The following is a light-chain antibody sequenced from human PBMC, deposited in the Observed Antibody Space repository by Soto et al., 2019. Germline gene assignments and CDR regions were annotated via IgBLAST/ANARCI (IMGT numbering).Light chain of an antibody. J-gene: IGLJ2*01. CDR1: SSDVGAYNY. CDR3: ASYTSSDTVV. Sequence: QSALTQPASVSGSPGQSITISCTGTSSDVGAYNYVSWSQQHPGKAPKALIYDVSNRPSGISNRFSGSKSGNTASLTISGLQAEDEADYYCASYTSSDTVVFGGGTKLTVL. V-gene: IGLV2-14*01. CDR2: DVS.